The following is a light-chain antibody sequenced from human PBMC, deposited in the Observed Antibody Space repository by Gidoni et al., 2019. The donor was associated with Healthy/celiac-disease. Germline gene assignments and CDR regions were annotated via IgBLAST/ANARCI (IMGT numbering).Light chain of an antibody. J-gene: IGKJ2*01. CDR1: QSVSSY. Sequence: EIVLTQSPDILSLSPGERATLSCRASQSVSSYLAWYQQKPGQAPRLLIYDASNRATGIPARFSGSGSGTDFTLTISSLEPEDFAVYYCQQETFXXXTKLEIK. V-gene: IGKV3-11*01. CDR3: QQET. CDR2: DAS.